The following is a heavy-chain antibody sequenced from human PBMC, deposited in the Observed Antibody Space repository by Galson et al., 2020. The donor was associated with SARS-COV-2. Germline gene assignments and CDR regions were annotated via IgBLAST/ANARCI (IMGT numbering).Heavy chain of an antibody. V-gene: IGHV1-24*01. CDR3: ARESSKGFIAVAGTTWFDP. Sequence: SCKVSGYTLTELSMHWVRQAPGKGLEWMGGFDPEDGETIYAQKFQGRVTMTEDTSTDTAYMELSSLRAEDTAVYYCARESSKGFIAVAGTTWFDPWGQGTLVTVSS. CDR1: GYTLTELS. CDR2: FDPEDGET. D-gene: IGHD6-19*01. J-gene: IGHJ5*02.